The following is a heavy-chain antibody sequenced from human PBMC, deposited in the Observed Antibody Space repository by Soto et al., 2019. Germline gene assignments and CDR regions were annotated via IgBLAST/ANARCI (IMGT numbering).Heavy chain of an antibody. CDR3: ARDFRLDY. V-gene: IGHV4-59*01. J-gene: IGHJ4*02. CDR2: IYYSGST. CDR1: GGSISSYY. Sequence: QVQLQESGPGLVKPSETLSLTCTVSGGSISSYYWSWIRQPPGKGLEWIGYIYYSGSTNYNPSLKSRVTISVDTSKNQFSLKLSSVTAADTAVYYCARDFRLDYWGQGTLVTLSS.